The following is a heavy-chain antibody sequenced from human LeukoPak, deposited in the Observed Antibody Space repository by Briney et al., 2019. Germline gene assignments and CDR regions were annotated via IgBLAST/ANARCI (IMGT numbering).Heavy chain of an antibody. CDR3: ARAGVWDYDDSSGYHNAAFDI. CDR2: IHPYNHNT. D-gene: IGHD3-22*01. V-gene: IGHV1-18*01. CDR1: GYTFTSNG. Sequence: GASVKVSCKASGYTFTSNGISWVRLASGQGLEWMGWIHPYNHNTIYAQKLQGRVTMTTDTSTSTVYMELRSLRSDDTAVYYCARAGVWDYDDSSGYHNAAFDIWGQGTMVTVSS. J-gene: IGHJ3*02.